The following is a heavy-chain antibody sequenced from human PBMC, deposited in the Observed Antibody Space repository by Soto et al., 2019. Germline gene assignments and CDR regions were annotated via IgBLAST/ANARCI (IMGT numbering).Heavy chain of an antibody. CDR1: AYTFTNYG. CDR2: ISAYNGNI. J-gene: IGHJ4*02. D-gene: IGHD6-13*01. Sequence: QVQLVQSGGEVKKPGASVKVSCKASAYTFTNYGISWVRQAPGQGLEWMGWISAYNGNINYAQKFRGRVTRTTDTSTSAAYLEVRSLRSDDTAVYYCARSGSSCNSREFGSLGQGTLVTVSS. V-gene: IGHV1-18*01. CDR3: ARSGSSCNSREFGS.